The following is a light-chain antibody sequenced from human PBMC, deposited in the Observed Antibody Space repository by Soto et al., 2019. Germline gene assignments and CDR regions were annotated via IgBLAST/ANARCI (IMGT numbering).Light chain of an antibody. Sequence: DIQMTQSPSTLSASVGDRVTITYRASQSISTWLAWYQQKPGKAPKLLIYRASSLESGVPSRFSGSGSGTEFILTSSSLQPDDIATYYCQQYTENSGTFGQGTKVDIK. V-gene: IGKV1-5*03. CDR2: RAS. CDR1: QSISTW. J-gene: IGKJ1*01. CDR3: QQYTENSGT.